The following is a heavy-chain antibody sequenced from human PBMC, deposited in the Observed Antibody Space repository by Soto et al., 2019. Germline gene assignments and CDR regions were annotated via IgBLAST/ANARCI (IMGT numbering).Heavy chain of an antibody. D-gene: IGHD6-19*01. Sequence: SETLSLTCTVSGGSISSYYWSWIRQPPGKGLEWIGYIYYSGSTNYNPSLKSRVTISIHTSNNQLSLKLRSVTAADTAVYYCARHDGFSSGWIFDYWGHGTLVTVSS. CDR2: IYYSGST. CDR3: ARHDGFSSGWIFDY. J-gene: IGHJ4*01. CDR1: GGSISSYY. V-gene: IGHV4-59*08.